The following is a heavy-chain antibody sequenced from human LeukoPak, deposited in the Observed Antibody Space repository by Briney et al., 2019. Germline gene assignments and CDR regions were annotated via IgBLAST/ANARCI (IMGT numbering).Heavy chain of an antibody. D-gene: IGHD5-12*01. J-gene: IGHJ4*02. V-gene: IGHV3-53*01. Sequence: GGSLRLSCAASGFAVSNYYMSWVRQAPGKGLEWVSIVYRGGDTYYADSVKGRFTISRDDSKNTVYLQMNSLRAEDTAFYYCAKNTILVATENWGQGTLVTVSS. CDR1: GFAVSNYY. CDR3: AKNTILVATEN. CDR2: VYRGGDT.